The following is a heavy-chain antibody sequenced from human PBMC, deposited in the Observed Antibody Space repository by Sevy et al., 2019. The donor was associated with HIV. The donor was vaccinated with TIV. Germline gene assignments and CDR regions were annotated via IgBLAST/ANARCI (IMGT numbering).Heavy chain of an antibody. J-gene: IGHJ4*02. V-gene: IGHV4-59*13. CDR2: MCHTGIT. Sequence: SETLSLTCTVSGGSISSYCCNWIRQSPVKGLEWIGYMCHTGITNYNPSLKSRVTISLDTSRSQFSLRLSSVTAADTAVYYCARAGHSYGLFDYWGQGTLVTVSS. CDR1: GGSISSYC. D-gene: IGHD5-18*01. CDR3: ARAGHSYGLFDY.